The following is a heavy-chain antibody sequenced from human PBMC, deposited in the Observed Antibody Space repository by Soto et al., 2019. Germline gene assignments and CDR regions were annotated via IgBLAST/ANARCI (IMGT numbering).Heavy chain of an antibody. J-gene: IGHJ1*01. CDR1: CYSINSGYF. CDR3: ARLEHSGFPESLQ. CDR2: ISYHGST. Sequence: PSETLSLTCDGSCYSINSGYFWGWVRQPPGKGLEWIGSISYHGSTHYNPSLESRVTILRDTPKNQFSLSLSFVTAADTAVYYCARLEHSGFPESLQWGQGTLVTVSS. D-gene: IGHD5-12*01. V-gene: IGHV4-38-2*01.